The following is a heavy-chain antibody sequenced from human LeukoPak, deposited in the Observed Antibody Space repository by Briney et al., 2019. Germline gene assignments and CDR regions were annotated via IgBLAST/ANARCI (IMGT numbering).Heavy chain of an antibody. J-gene: IGHJ4*02. CDR2: INHSGST. D-gene: IGHD2-2*01. CDR1: GGSFSGYY. V-gene: IGHV4-34*01. CDR3: ASGGLVYCSSTSCYPPAGDY. Sequence: KPSETLSLTCAVYGGSFSGYYWSWIRQPPGKGLEWIGEINHSGSTNYNPSLKSRVTISVDTSKNQFSLKLSSVTAADTAVYYCASGGLVYCSSTSCYPPAGDYWGQGTLVSVSS.